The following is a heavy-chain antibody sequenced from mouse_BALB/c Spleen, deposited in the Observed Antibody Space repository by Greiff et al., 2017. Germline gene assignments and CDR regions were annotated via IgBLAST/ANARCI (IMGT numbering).Heavy chain of an antibody. Sequence: QVQLQQSGPQLVRPGASVKISCKASGYSFTSYWMHWVKQRPGQGLEWIGMIDPSDSETRLNQKFKDKATLTVDKSSSTAYMQLSSPTSEDSAVYFCARWYDGYYGAMDYWGQGTSVTVAS. V-gene: IGHV1S127*01. CDR2: IDPSDSET. CDR3: ARWYDGYYGAMDY. CDR1: GYSFTSYW. J-gene: IGHJ4*01. D-gene: IGHD2-3*01.